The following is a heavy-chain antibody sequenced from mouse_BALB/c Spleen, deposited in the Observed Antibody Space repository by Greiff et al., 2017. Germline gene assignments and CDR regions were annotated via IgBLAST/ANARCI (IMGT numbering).Heavy chain of an antibody. CDR1: GLTFSSYA. D-gene: IGHD2-14*01. V-gene: IGHV5-9-4*01. J-gene: IGHJ2*01. Sequence: EVLLVESGGGLVKPGGSLTLSCAASGLTFSSYAMSWVRQSPEKRLEWVAEISSGGSYTYYPDTVTGRFTISRDNAKNTLYLEMSSLRSEDTAMYYCARAPAYYRYGGDYGGKGTTLTVSS. CDR3: ARAPAYYRYGGDY. CDR2: ISSGGSYT.